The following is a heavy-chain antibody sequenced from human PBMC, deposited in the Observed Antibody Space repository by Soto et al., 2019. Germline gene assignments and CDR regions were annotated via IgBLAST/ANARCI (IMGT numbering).Heavy chain of an antibody. CDR1: EFTFSVYS. CDR3: TRDRVKIRGGYYHYYGMDV. D-gene: IGHD3-10*01. Sequence: DVQLEESGGGLVKPGGSLRLSCVASEFTFSVYSMNWVRQAPGKGLEWVSSISSGSSYIYYADSVKGRFTISRDNDKSSLFLRMNSLRVDYTAVYYCTRDRVKIRGGYYHYYGMDVWGQGTTVTFSS. J-gene: IGHJ6*02. CDR2: ISSGSSYI. V-gene: IGHV3-21*02.